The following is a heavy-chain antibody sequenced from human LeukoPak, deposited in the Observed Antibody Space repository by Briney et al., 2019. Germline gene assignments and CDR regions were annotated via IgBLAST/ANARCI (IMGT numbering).Heavy chain of an antibody. Sequence: RASVKVSCKTSGGTFSSYAISWVRQAPGQGLEWIGDIIPIFDTANYAQKFQGRVTITADESATTSYMELSSLRSEDTAVYYCARINSELELLLDDAFDIWGQGTMVTVSS. CDR2: IIPIFDTA. J-gene: IGHJ3*02. CDR1: GGTFSSYA. V-gene: IGHV1-69*13. D-gene: IGHD1-7*01. CDR3: ARINSELELLLDDAFDI.